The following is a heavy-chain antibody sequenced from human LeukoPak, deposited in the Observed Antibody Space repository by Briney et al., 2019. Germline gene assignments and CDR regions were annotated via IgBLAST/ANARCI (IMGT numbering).Heavy chain of an antibody. CDR1: GFTFSSYS. CDR3: ARVLLPLYGMDV. V-gene: IGHV3-21*01. Sequence: GGSLRLSCAASGFTFSSYSMNWVRQAPGKGLEWVSSISSSSSYIYYADSVKGRFTISRDNAKNSLYLQMNSLRAEDTAVYYCARVLLPLYGMDVWGQGTTVTVSS. CDR2: ISSSSSYI. D-gene: IGHD3-22*01. J-gene: IGHJ6*02.